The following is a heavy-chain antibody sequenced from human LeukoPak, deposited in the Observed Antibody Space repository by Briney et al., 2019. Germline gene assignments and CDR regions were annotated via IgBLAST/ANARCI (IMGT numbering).Heavy chain of an antibody. D-gene: IGHD6-19*01. Sequence: GGSLRLSCAASGFIYTSYAMSWVRQAPGKGLEWVSSISGSGGSTDYADSVKGRFTVSRDNSKNMVHLQMNSLRAEDTAVYYCAKDRREQWLVVGWFDSWGLGTVVTVPS. V-gene: IGHV3-23*01. CDR2: ISGSGGST. CDR3: AKDRREQWLVVGWFDS. J-gene: IGHJ5*01. CDR1: GFIYTSYA.